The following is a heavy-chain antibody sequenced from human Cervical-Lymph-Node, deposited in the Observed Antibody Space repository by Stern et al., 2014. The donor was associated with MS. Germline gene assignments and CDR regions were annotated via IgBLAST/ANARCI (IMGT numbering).Heavy chain of an antibody. V-gene: IGHV3-48*02. D-gene: IGHD6-25*01. CDR1: GFNFGSYG. CDR3: ARGIGY. J-gene: IGHJ1*01. CDR2: IDSVGSTL. Sequence: EVQLEESGGGLVQPGGSLRLSCVGSGFNFGSYGLNWVRQAPGKGLELISHIDSVGSTLYYADSVKGRFSLSRDNAKSSLFLDMHSLRDEDTAVYYCARGIGYWGQGTLVTVSS.